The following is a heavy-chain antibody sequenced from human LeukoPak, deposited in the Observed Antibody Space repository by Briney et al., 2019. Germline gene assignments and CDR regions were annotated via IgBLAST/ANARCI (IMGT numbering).Heavy chain of an antibody. V-gene: IGHV4-59*01. Sequence: SETLSLTCTVSGGSISSYYWSWIRQSPGKGLECIGYIHYTGSTNYNPSLKSRVTISVETSKNQFSLKLNSVTAADTAVYYCARRAASAIVYYYLYMDVWGKGTTVTVSS. CDR1: GGSISSYY. CDR3: ARRAASAIVYYYLYMDV. D-gene: IGHD2-2*02. J-gene: IGHJ6*03. CDR2: IHYTGST.